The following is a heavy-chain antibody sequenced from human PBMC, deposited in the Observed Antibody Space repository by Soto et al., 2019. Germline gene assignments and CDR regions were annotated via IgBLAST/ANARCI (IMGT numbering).Heavy chain of an antibody. Sequence: XSVKVSCKASGYTFTGYFIHWVRQGPVQGLEWMGWIDPNSGGTNFAQRFQGRVTMTRDTSISTAYMELSRLRSDDTAVYYCACSYGSGSYYSPPYYFDYWGQGTLVTVSS. V-gene: IGHV1-2*02. CDR1: GYTFTGYF. D-gene: IGHD3-10*01. CDR3: ACSYGSGSYYSPPYYFDY. CDR2: IDPNSGGT. J-gene: IGHJ4*02.